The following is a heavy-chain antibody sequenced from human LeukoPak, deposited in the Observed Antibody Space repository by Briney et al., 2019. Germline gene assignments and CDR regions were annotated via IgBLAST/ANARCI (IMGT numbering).Heavy chain of an antibody. D-gene: IGHD6-6*01. CDR3: AREVAEYSSSRHFDY. Sequence: SETLSLTCTVSGGSISSYYWSWIRQPPGKGLEWIGYIYYSGSTNYNPSLKSRVTISVDTSKNQFSLKLSSVTAADTAVYYCAREVAEYSSSRHFDYWGQGTLVTVSS. CDR2: IYYSGST. J-gene: IGHJ4*02. CDR1: GGSISSYY. V-gene: IGHV4-59*01.